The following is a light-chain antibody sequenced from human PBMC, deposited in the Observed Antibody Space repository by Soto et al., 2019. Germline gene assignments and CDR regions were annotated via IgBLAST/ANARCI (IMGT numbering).Light chain of an antibody. CDR3: QQYNSYSRGT. V-gene: IGKV1-5*03. CDR1: QSISSW. J-gene: IGKJ2*02. CDR2: KAS. Sequence: DIQMTQSPSTLSASVGDRVTITCRASQSISSWLAWYQQKPGKAPNLLIYKASSLESGVPSRFSGSGSGTEFTLTISSLQPDDFATYYCQQYNSYSRGTFGQGTKLEIK.